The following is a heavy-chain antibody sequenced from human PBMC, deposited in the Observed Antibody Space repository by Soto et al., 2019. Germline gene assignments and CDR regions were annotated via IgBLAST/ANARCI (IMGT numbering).Heavy chain of an antibody. V-gene: IGHV3-48*02. CDR3: AREDGYSYGRSYYYYGMDA. D-gene: IGHD5-18*01. Sequence: SLRLSCAASGFPFSSYSMNWVRQAPGKGLEWVSYISSSSSTIYYADSVKGRFTISRDNAKNSLYLQMNSLRDEDTAVYYCAREDGYSYGRSYYYYGMDAWGQGTTVTVSS. J-gene: IGHJ6*02. CDR1: GFPFSSYS. CDR2: ISSSSSTI.